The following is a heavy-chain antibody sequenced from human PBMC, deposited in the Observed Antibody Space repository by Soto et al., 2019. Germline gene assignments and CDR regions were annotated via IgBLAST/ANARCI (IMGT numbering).Heavy chain of an antibody. J-gene: IGHJ4*02. CDR2: ISSSTPTT. D-gene: IGHD3-3*01. CDR1: GFTFSTYS. V-gene: IGHV3-48*02. Sequence: GGSLRLSCAASGFTFSTYSMNWLRQAPWKRQEWVTYISSSTPTTYYADSVKGRFTISRDNAKNSLYLQMNSLREENTAVYYCATGYDLWRGHYYCDYWGQGTVVTV. CDR3: ATGYDLWRGHYYCDY.